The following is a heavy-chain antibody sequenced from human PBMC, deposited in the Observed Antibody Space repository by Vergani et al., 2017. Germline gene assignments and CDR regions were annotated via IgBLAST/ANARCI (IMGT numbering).Heavy chain of an antibody. D-gene: IGHD4-11*01. J-gene: IGHJ6*02. CDR3: AKDPSSPTVTSDYYYYYGMDV. CDR2: ISYDGSNK. V-gene: IGHV3-30*18. CDR1: GFTFSSYG. Sequence: VQMVESGGGLVKPGGSLRLTCAASGFTFSSYGMHWVRQAPGKGLEWVAVISYDGSNKYYADSVKGRFTISRDNSKNTLYLQMNSLRAEDTAVYYCAKDPSSPTVTSDYYYYYGMDVWGQGTTVTVSS.